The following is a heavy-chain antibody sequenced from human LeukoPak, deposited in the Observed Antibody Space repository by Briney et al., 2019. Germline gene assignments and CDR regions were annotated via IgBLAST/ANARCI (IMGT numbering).Heavy chain of an antibody. CDR3: ARDSYYSSDY. J-gene: IGHJ4*02. V-gene: IGHV3-33*01. Sequence: GRSLRLSCAASGFTFSRYGMHWVRQAPGKGLEWVAVIWYDGSNRQYVDSVKGRFTISRDNSKNTLYLQMNSLRADDTAVYYCARDSYYSSDYWGQGTLVTVSS. CDR2: IWYDGSNR. CDR1: GFTFSRYG. D-gene: IGHD2/OR15-2a*01.